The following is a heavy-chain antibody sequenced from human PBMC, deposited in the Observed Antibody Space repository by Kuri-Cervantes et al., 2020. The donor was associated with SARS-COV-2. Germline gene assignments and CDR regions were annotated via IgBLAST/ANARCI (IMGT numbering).Heavy chain of an antibody. Sequence: GGSLRLSCAASGFTFSSYAMTWVRQAPGKGLEWVSSLSVSGGNTYYADSVKGRFTISRDNSRNTRYLQMNSLSAEDRAVYYFAKEVAVDGSEDDSWGQGTLVTVSS. J-gene: IGHJ4*02. V-gene: IGHV3-23*01. CDR3: AKEVAVDGSEDDS. CDR2: LSVSGGNT. D-gene: IGHD6-19*01. CDR1: GFTFSSYA.